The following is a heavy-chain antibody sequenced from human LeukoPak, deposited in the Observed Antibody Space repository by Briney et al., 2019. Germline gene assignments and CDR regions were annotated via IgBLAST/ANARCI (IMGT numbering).Heavy chain of an antibody. J-gene: IGHJ4*02. D-gene: IGHD3-22*01. Sequence: PSETLSLTCTVSGGSISGGDYYWSWIRRPPGMRLEWIGYIYYSGNTYYNPSLKSRVTISVDTSKNQFSLTLNSLTVADTAVHYCARVASGYYPALDYWGLGTLVTVSS. V-gene: IGHV4-30-4*01. CDR1: GGSISGGDYY. CDR2: IYYSGNT. CDR3: ARVASGYYPALDY.